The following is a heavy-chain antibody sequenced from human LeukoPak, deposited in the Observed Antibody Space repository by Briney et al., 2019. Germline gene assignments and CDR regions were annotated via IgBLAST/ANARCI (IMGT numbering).Heavy chain of an antibody. J-gene: IGHJ4*02. CDR1: GGSISGSSYY. Sequence: SETLSLTCTVSGGSISGSSYYWGWIRQPPGKGLEWIGSIYYSGSTYYNPSLKSRVTISVDTSKNQFSLKLSSVTAADTAVYYCARLYYYDSSGYYFPYYFDYWGQGTLVTVSS. CDR3: ARLYYYDSSGYYFPYYFDY. CDR2: IYYSGST. D-gene: IGHD3-22*01. V-gene: IGHV4-39*01.